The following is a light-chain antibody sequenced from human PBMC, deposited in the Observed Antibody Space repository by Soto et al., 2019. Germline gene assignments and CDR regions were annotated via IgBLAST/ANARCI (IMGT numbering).Light chain of an antibody. CDR1: HSISSK. V-gene: IGKV3-15*01. J-gene: IGKJ1*01. Sequence: EILITQSPSTLSVSPGERATLSCRASHSISSKLAWYQQKPGQAPRLLIYDTSTRANGIPARFSGSGSGTDLTLTISSLEPEDFAVYYCQQYGSSLWTFGQGTKVDIK. CDR2: DTS. CDR3: QQYGSSLWT.